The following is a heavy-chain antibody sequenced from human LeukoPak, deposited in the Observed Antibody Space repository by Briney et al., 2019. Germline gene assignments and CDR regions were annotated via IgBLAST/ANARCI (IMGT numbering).Heavy chain of an antibody. CDR2: INHSGST. D-gene: IGHD7-27*01. V-gene: IGHV4-34*01. J-gene: IGHJ3*02. Sequence: SETLSLTCAVYGGSFSSYYSSWIRQPPGKGLEWIGEINHSGSTNYNPSLKSRVTISVDTSKNQFSLKLNSVTPDDTAVYYCAGETGNSDAFDIWGQGTMVTASS. CDR3: AGETGNSDAFDI. CDR1: GGSFSSYY.